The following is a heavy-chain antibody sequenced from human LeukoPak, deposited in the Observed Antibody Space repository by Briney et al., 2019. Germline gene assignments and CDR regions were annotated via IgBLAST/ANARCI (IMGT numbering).Heavy chain of an antibody. CDR3: AKDPAAPDAFDI. CDR2: ISGSGGST. CDR1: GFTFDDYA. D-gene: IGHD2-2*01. Sequence: PGGSLRLSCAASGFTFDDYAMSWVRQAPGKGLEWVSAISGSGGSTYYADSVKGRFTISRDNSKNTLYLQMNSLRAEDTAVYYCAKDPAAPDAFDIWGQGTMVTVSS. V-gene: IGHV3-23*01. J-gene: IGHJ3*02.